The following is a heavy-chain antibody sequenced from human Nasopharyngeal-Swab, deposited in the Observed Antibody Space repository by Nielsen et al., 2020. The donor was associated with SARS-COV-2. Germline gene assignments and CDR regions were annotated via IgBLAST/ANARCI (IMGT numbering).Heavy chain of an antibody. CDR1: GVSFSGYY. J-gene: IGHJ6*02. CDR3: ARLNAADYVWRSYRGGYGMDV. CDR2: IYYSGST. Sequence: SQTLSLTCAVYGVSFSGYYWGWIRQPPGKGLEWIGSIYYSGSTYYNPSLKSRVTISVDTSKNQFSLKLGSVTAADTAVYYCARLNAADYVWRSYRGGYGMDVWGQGTTVTVSS. D-gene: IGHD3-16*02. V-gene: IGHV4-39*01.